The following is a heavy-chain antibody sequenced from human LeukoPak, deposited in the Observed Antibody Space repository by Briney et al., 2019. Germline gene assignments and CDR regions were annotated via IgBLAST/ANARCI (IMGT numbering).Heavy chain of an antibody. CDR1: RFTFSNYA. CDR2: ISSDGGST. V-gene: IGHV3-64D*06. J-gene: IGHJ4*02. CDR3: VKDLYHGSRIRALGNY. D-gene: IGHD3-16*01. Sequence: SGGSLRLSCSASRFTFSNYAMLWLRQAPGKGLEYVSAISSDGGSTYYADSVKGRFTIFRNNSKNTLFLQMSSRRAEDTAIYYCVKDLYHGSRIRALGNYWGQGTLVTVSS.